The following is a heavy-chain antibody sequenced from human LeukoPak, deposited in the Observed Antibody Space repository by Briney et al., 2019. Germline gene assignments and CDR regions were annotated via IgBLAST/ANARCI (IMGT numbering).Heavy chain of an antibody. J-gene: IGHJ4*02. V-gene: IGHV3-53*01. CDR2: IYSGGST. CDR1: GFTVSSNY. D-gene: IGHD2/OR15-2a*01. Sequence: GGSLRLSCAASGFTVSSNYMSWVRQAPGKGLEWVSVIYSGGSTYYADSVKGRFTISRDNAKNTVYLQMNNLRAEDTAVYYCVSFYETYWGRGTLVTVSS. CDR3: VSFYETY.